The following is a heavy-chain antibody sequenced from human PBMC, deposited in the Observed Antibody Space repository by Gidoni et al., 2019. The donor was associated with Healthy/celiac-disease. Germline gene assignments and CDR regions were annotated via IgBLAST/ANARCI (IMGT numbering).Heavy chain of an antibody. CDR1: GSPLSTSW. D-gene: IGHD2-15*01. CDR2: IKQDGSEK. J-gene: IGHJ3*02. Sequence: EVQLVESGGGLVQPGGSLRLSSAAPGSPLSTSWMSWVPQAPGKGLEWVANIKQDGSEKYYVDSVKGRFTISRDNAKNSLYLQMNSLRAEDTAVYYCARSAHCSGGSCYLWWVASGAFDIWGQGTMVTVSS. V-gene: IGHV3-7*01. CDR3: ARSAHCSGGSCYLWWVASGAFDI.